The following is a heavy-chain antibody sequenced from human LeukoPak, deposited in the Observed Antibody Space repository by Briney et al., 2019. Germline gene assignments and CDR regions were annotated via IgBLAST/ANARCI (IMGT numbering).Heavy chain of an antibody. CDR2: IYYSGST. Sequence: SETLSLTCTVSGDSISSYYWSWIRQPPGKGLEWIGYIYYSGSTNYNPSLKSRVTISVDTSKNQFSLKLSSVTAADTAVYYCARHRKAPYIAAAGTSYYYGMDVWGQGTTVTVSS. CDR3: ARHRKAPYIAAAGTSYYYGMDV. J-gene: IGHJ6*02. V-gene: IGHV4-59*08. D-gene: IGHD6-13*01. CDR1: GDSISSYY.